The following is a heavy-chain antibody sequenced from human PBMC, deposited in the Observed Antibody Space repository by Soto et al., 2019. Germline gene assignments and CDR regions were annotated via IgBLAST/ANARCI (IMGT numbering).Heavy chain of an antibody. CDR3: TCIFSGGYGYGFYYYGMDV. Sequence: SETLSLTCTVSGGSISSSSHHWGWIRQPPGKGLEWIGSIYHSGTTYYNPPLKSRVTISVDTSKSQFSLKLSSVTAADTAVYYCTCIFSGGYGYGFYYYGMDVWGQGTTVTVSS. CDR2: IYHSGTT. V-gene: IGHV4-39*01. CDR1: GGSISSSSHH. J-gene: IGHJ6*02. D-gene: IGHD5-18*01.